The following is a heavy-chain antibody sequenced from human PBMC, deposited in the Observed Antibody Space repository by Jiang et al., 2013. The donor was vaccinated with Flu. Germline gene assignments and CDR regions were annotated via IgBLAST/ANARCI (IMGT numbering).Heavy chain of an antibody. V-gene: IGHV6-1*01. CDR3: ARDIVGYCSSTSCSNDAFDI. D-gene: IGHD2-2*01. Sequence: DYAVSVKSRITINPDTSKNQFSLQLNSVTPEDTAVYYCARDIVGYCSSTSCSNDAFDIWGQGTMVTVSS. J-gene: IGHJ3*02.